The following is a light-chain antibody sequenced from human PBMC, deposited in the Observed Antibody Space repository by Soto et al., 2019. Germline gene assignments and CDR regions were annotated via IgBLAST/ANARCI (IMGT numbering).Light chain of an antibody. J-gene: IGKJ1*01. CDR3: QQYGSSPQT. CDR1: QSISSSC. Sequence: IVLTQSPGTLSLSPGERATLSCRASQSISSSCFAGSQPNPGQSPRLLIYGASLRATGIPDRFSGSGSETYFSSTISRLEPEDFAVYYCQQYGSSPQTFGQGTKVEIK. CDR2: GAS. V-gene: IGKV3-20*01.